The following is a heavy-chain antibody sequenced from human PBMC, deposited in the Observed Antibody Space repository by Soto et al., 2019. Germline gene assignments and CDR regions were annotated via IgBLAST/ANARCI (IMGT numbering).Heavy chain of an antibody. CDR1: GGSISSGGYY. V-gene: IGHV4-31*03. J-gene: IGHJ3*02. Sequence: QVQLQESGPGLVKPSQTLSLTCTVSGGSISSGGYYWSWIRQYPGKGLEWIGYIYYSGSTYYKPSVRGRVAVSVDACESECSLGLSSGSAAETAVYYCARELRYFDWSEAFDIWGQGTMVTFSS. CDR3: ARELRYFDWSEAFDI. D-gene: IGHD3-9*01. CDR2: IYYSGST.